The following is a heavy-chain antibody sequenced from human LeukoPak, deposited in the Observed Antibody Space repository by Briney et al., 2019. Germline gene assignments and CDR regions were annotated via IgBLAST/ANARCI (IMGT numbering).Heavy chain of an antibody. CDR1: GGSISSGSYY. CDR3: ARSAAGIGLVWFDP. V-gene: IGHV4-61*02. CDR2: IYTSGST. J-gene: IGHJ5*02. D-gene: IGHD6-13*01. Sequence: SQTLSLTCTVSGGSISSGSYYWSWIRQPAGKGLEWIGRIYTSGSTNYNPSLKSRVTISVDTSKNQFSLKLSSVTAADTVVYYCARSAAGIGLVWFDPWGQGTLVTVSS.